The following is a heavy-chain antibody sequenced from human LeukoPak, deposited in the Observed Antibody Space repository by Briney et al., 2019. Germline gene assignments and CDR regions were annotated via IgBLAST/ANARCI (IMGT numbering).Heavy chain of an antibody. CDR3: ARGGIAVARGRFDP. D-gene: IGHD6-19*01. CDR1: GYSFSNYW. V-gene: IGHV5-51*01. J-gene: IGHJ5*02. Sequence: GESLKISCKGSGYSFSNYWIGWVRQMPGKGLEWMGVIYPGDSDIRYSPSFQGQVTISADKSINTAYLQWSSLKASDTAIYYCARGGIAVARGRFDPWGQGTLVTVSS. CDR2: IYPGDSDI.